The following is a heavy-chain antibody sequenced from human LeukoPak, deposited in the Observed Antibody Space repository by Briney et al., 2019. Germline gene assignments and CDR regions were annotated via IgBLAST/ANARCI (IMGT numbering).Heavy chain of an antibody. CDR1: GFTVSSNY. V-gene: IGHV3-53*01. CDR2: IYSGGST. D-gene: IGHD1-26*01. Sequence: GGSLRLSCAASGFTVSSNYMSWVRQAPGKGLGWVSIIYSGGSTFYADSVKGRFTISRDNSKNTLYLQMNSLRAEDTAVYYCARGGSYLSAFDIWGQGTMVTVSS. CDR3: ARGGSYLSAFDI. J-gene: IGHJ3*02.